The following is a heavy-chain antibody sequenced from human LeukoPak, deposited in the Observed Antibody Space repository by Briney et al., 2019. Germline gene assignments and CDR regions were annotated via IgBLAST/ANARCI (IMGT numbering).Heavy chain of an antibody. V-gene: IGHV4-39*01. CDR3: ARTGGWYDPSYAFDI. Sequence: SETLSLTCTVSGGSISSSSYYWGWIRQPPGKGLEWIGTIYYSGSTYYNPSLKSRITISVDTSKNQFSLKLSSVTAADTAVYYCARTGGWYDPSYAFDIWGQGTMVTVSS. CDR1: GGSISSSSYY. J-gene: IGHJ3*02. CDR2: IYYSGST. D-gene: IGHD6-19*01.